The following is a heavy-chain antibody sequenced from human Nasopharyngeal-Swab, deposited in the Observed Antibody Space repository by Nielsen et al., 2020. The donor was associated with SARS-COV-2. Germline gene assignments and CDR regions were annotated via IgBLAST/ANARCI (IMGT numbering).Heavy chain of an antibody. D-gene: IGHD6-6*01. CDR3: ARGSSSYYFDY. CDR2: ISYEGSLK. J-gene: IGHJ4*02. CDR1: GFTFNNYG. V-gene: IGHV3-30*03. Sequence: GGSLRLSCVASGFTFNNYGIHWVRQAPGKGLEWVALISYEGSLKYYVDSAKGRFTISRDSSKNTVYLQMDSLRAEDTAVYYCARGSSSYYFDYWGQGTLVTVSS.